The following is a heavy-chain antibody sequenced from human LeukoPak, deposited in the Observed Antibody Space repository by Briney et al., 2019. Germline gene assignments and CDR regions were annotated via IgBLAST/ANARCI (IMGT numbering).Heavy chain of an antibody. D-gene: IGHD7-27*01. J-gene: IGHJ6*02. V-gene: IGHV3-20*01. CDR3: ATLTAYYYGMDV. Sequence: GGSLRLSCAASGFTFDDYGMSWVRQAPGKGLEWVSGINWNGGSTGYADSVKGRFTISRDNAKNSLYPQMNSLRAEDTALYHSATLTAYYYGMDVWGQGTTVTVSS. CDR2: INWNGGST. CDR1: GFTFDDYG.